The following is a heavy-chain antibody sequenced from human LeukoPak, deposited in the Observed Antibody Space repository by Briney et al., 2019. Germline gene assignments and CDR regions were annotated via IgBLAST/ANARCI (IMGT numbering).Heavy chain of an antibody. J-gene: IGHJ3*02. CDR3: ARERSWAVDI. CDR2: IKQDGSEK. CDR1: EFTFGDYW. Sequence: PGGSLRLSCAASEFTFGDYWMHWVRQAPGKGLEWVANIKQDGSEKYSVDSVKGRFTISRDNAKNSLYLQMNSLRAEDTAVYYCARERSWAVDIWGQGTMVTVSS. V-gene: IGHV3-7*04.